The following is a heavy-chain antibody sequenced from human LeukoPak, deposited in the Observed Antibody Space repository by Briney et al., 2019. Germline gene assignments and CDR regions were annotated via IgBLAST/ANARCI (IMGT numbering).Heavy chain of an antibody. J-gene: IGHJ6*03. V-gene: IGHV1-18*01. Sequence: ASVKVSCKASGYTFTSYGISWVRQAPGQGVEWMGWISAYNGNTNYAQKLQGRVTMTTDTSTSTAYMELRSLRSDDTAVYYCARALGYDILTGRGKYYYYMDVWGKGTTVTVSS. D-gene: IGHD3-9*01. CDR3: ARALGYDILTGRGKYYYYMDV. CDR2: ISAYNGNT. CDR1: GYTFTSYG.